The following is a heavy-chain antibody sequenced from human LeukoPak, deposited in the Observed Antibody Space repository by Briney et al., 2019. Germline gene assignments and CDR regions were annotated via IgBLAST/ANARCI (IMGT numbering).Heavy chain of an antibody. J-gene: IGHJ4*02. CDR2: ISDSGGAT. CDR3: AKRSCSGGSCNFDY. V-gene: IGHV3-23*01. D-gene: IGHD2-15*01. Sequence: PGGSLRLSCAASGFTFSNYAMSWVPQAPGKGLEWVSAISDSGGATICADSVKGRFTISRDNSKDTLYLQMNSLRAEDTAVYYCAKRSCSGGSCNFDYWGQGTLVTVSS. CDR1: GFTFSNYA.